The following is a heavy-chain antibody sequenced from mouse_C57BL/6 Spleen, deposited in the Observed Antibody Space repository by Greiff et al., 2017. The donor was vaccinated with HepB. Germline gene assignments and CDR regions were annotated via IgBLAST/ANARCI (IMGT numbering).Heavy chain of an antibody. CDR3: ARSGGSSYGWFAY. V-gene: IGHV1-82*01. Sequence: QVQLKESGPELVKPGASVKISCKASGYAFSSSWMNWVKQRPGKGLEWIGRIYPGDGDTNYNGKFKGKATLTADKSSSTAYMQLSSLTSEDSAVYFCARSGGSSYGWFAYWGQGTLVTVSA. CDR2: IYPGDGDT. D-gene: IGHD1-1*01. J-gene: IGHJ3*01. CDR1: GYAFSSSW.